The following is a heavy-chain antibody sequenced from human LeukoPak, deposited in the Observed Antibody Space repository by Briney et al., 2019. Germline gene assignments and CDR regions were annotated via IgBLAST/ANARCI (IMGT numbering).Heavy chain of an antibody. Sequence: ASVKVSCKVSGYTLTDLSMHWVRQAPGKGLEWMGGFDPEDDETIYAQKFQGRVTMTEDTSTDTAYMELSSLRSEDTAVYYCATYVWGSYRFDYWGQGTLVTVSS. V-gene: IGHV1-24*01. CDR1: GYTLTDLS. D-gene: IGHD3-16*02. CDR2: FDPEDDET. J-gene: IGHJ4*02. CDR3: ATYVWGSYRFDY.